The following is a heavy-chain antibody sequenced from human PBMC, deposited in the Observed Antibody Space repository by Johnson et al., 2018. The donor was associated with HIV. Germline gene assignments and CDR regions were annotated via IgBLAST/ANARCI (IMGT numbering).Heavy chain of an antibody. CDR1: GFTFSNAW. V-gene: IGHV3-7*01. J-gene: IGHJ3*02. CDR2: IKQDGSEK. D-gene: IGHD2-21*01. Sequence: VHLVESGGGLVRPGGSLRLSCAASGFTFSNAWMSWVRQAPGKGLEWVANIKQDGSEKYYVDSVKGRFTISRDNSKNTLFLQMNSLRAEDTAVYYCAKGGCGGDCYSPYLFDIWGQGTMVTVSS. CDR3: AKGGCGGDCYSPYLFDI.